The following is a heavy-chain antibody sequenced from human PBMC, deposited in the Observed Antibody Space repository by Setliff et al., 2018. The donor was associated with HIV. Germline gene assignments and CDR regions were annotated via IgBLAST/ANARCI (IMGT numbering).Heavy chain of an antibody. V-gene: IGHV5-51*01. CDR3: ARCSSSWPRILYYMDV. J-gene: IGHJ6*03. CDR2: IYPGDSDT. D-gene: IGHD2-2*01. Sequence: PGESLKISCKGSGYSFTSYWIGWVRQMPGKGLKWMGIIYPGDSDTRYSPSFQGQVTISADKSTSTAYLQWSSLKASDTAMYYCARCSSSWPRILYYMDVWGKGTTVTVSS. CDR1: GYSFTSYW.